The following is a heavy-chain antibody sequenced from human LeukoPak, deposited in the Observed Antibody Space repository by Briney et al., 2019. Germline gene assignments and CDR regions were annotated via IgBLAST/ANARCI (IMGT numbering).Heavy chain of an antibody. V-gene: IGHV1-69*05. CDR3: LRRQALRGRHRAFDP. CDR1: GGTFSNYA. Sequence: ASVKVSCKASGGTFSNYAISWVRQAPGQGLEWLGGIIPVFGTAKYAQKFQGRVTITTDESTTTAYMELISLRFEDTAVYYCLRRQALRGRHRAFDPWGQGTLVTVTS. J-gene: IGHJ5*02. D-gene: IGHD6-25*01. CDR2: IIPVFGTA.